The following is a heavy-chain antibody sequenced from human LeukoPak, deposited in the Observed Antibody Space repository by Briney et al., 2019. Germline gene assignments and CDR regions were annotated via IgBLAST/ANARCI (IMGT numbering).Heavy chain of an antibody. V-gene: IGHV3-48*02. D-gene: IGHD3-10*01. CDR3: ARDGGFGFLAAFDI. CDR2: ISGSGSVS. Sequence: GGSLRLSCAASGFTFSSYSMNWVRQAPGKGLEWSSYISGSGSVSYYEDSVKGRYTISRDNAKNSLYLQMNSLRDEDTALYYCARDGGFGFLAAFDIWGQGTMVTVSS. J-gene: IGHJ3*02. CDR1: GFTFSSYS.